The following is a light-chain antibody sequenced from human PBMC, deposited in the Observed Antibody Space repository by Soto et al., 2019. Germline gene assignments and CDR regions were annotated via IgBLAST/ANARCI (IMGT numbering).Light chain of an antibody. CDR3: QQSYSTPRT. V-gene: IGKV1-39*01. CDR1: QSISSW. J-gene: IGKJ1*01. CDR2: DAS. Sequence: DIQMSLSLSTLSAYVGDRVTITCRASQSISSWLAWYQQKPGKAPKLLIYDASILQTGVPSRFSGSGSGTDFTLTISSLQPEDFATYYCQQSYSTPRTFGQ.